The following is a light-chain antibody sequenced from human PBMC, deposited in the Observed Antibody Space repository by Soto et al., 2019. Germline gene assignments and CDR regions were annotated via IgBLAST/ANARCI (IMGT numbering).Light chain of an antibody. V-gene: IGKV3-20*01. J-gene: IGKJ5*01. Sequence: EIVLTQSPGTLSLSPGERATLSCRASQSVSSSYLAWYQQKPGQAPRLLIYGASSRATGIPDRFSGSGSGTDFTLTISRLEPEDFAVYYCQQYCSSSHVGQGTRLEIK. CDR1: QSVSSSY. CDR3: QQYCSSSH. CDR2: GAS.